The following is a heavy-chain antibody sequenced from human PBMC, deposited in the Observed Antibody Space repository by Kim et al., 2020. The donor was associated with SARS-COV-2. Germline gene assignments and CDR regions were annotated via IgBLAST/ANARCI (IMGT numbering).Heavy chain of an antibody. J-gene: IGHJ4*02. CDR2: IYHSGST. CDR1: GGSISSSNW. V-gene: IGHV4-4*02. D-gene: IGHD6-13*01. CDR3: ARVNGYSSSWYDFDY. Sequence: SETLSLTCAVSGGSISSSNWWSWVRQPPGKGLEWIGEIYHSGSTNYNPSLKSRVTISVDKSKNQFSLKLSSVTAADTAVYYCARVNGYSSSWYDFDYWGQGTLVTVSS.